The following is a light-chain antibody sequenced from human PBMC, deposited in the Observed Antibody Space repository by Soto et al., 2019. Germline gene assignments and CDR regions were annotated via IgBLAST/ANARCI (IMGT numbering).Light chain of an antibody. Sequence: QSVLTQPRSVSGSPGQSVTSSCTGTSSDVGTYNFVSWYQHHRGTAPKLMMYDVSKRPSGVPDRFSGSKFGNTASLTISGLQADDEAYYYCCSYAGSYTLVFGGGTKLTVL. CDR2: DVS. CDR1: SSDVGTYNF. CDR3: CSYAGSYTLV. V-gene: IGLV2-11*01. J-gene: IGLJ2*01.